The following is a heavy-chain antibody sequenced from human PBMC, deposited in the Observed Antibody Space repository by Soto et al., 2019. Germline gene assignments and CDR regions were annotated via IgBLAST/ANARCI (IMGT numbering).Heavy chain of an antibody. Sequence: QVQLQESGPGLVKPSQTLSLTCTVSGGSISSGGYYWSWIRQHPGQGLEWIGYIYYSGSTYYNPSLKSRVTISVDTSKTQFPLKLSSVNAEDKAVYYCVRLRGIVPHHWFDPWGQGTLVTVSS. D-gene: IGHD2-15*01. J-gene: IGHJ5*02. V-gene: IGHV4-31*03. CDR1: GGSISSGGYY. CDR2: IYYSGST. CDR3: VRLRGIVPHHWFDP.